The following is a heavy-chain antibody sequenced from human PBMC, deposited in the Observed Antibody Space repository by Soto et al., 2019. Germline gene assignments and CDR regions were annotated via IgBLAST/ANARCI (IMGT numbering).Heavy chain of an antibody. Sequence: GASVKVSCKASGYTFTSYAMHWVRQAPGQRLEWMGWINAGNGNTKYSQKFQGRVTITRDTSASTAYMELSSLRSEDTAVYYCARDQYCSSTSCHVFDYWGQGTLVTVSS. V-gene: IGHV1-3*01. D-gene: IGHD2-2*01. J-gene: IGHJ4*02. CDR1: GYTFTSYA. CDR2: INAGNGNT. CDR3: ARDQYCSSTSCHVFDY.